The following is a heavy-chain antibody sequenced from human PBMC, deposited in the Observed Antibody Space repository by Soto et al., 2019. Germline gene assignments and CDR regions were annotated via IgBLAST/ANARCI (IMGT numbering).Heavy chain of an antibody. CDR3: AREYCSGGSCYEDY. Sequence: QVQLVESGGGVVQPGRSLRLSCAASGFTFSSYGMHWVRQAPGKGLEWVAVIWYDGSNKYYADSVKGRLTISRDNSKNPLYLQMNSLRAEDTAVYYCAREYCSGGSCYEDYWGQGTLVTVSS. CDR2: IWYDGSNK. CDR1: GFTFSSYG. V-gene: IGHV3-33*01. D-gene: IGHD2-15*01. J-gene: IGHJ4*02.